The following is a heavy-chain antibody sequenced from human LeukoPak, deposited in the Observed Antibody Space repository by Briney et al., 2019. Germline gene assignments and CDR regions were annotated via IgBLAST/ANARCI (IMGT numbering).Heavy chain of an antibody. CDR3: AKDAFAGYSIN. CDR1: GGSFSGYY. V-gene: IGHV3-23*01. J-gene: IGHJ4*02. CDR2: ISGSGGST. Sequence: ETLSLTCAVYGGSFSGYYWSWIRQAPGKGLEWVSAISGSGGSTYYADSVKGRFTISRDNSKNTLYLQMNSLRAEDTAVYSCAKDAFAGYSINWGRGTLVTVSS. D-gene: IGHD5-12*01.